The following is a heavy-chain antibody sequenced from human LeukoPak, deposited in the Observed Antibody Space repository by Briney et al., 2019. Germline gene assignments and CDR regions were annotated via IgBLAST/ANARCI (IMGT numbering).Heavy chain of an antibody. CDR2: IWYDGSNK. Sequence: GRSLRLSCAASGFTFSSYGMHWARQAPGKGLEWVAVIWYDGSNKYYADSVKGRFTISRDNSKNTLYLQMNSLRAEDTAVYYCAREGGFGELTLDYWGQGTLVTVSS. CDR3: AREGGFGELTLDY. V-gene: IGHV3-33*01. D-gene: IGHD3-10*01. CDR1: GFTFSSYG. J-gene: IGHJ4*02.